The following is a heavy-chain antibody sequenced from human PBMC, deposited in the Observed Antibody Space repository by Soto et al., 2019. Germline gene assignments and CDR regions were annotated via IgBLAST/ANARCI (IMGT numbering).Heavy chain of an antibody. CDR1: GGSISSGGYS. V-gene: IGHV4-30-2*01. CDR3: ARASSYYASSGYDF. D-gene: IGHD3-22*01. CDR2: IYHSGST. Sequence: SEPLCLTCAVSGGSISSGGYSWSWIRQPPGKGLEWIGYIYHSGSTYYNPSLKSRVTISVDRSKNQFSLKLSSVTAADTAVYYCARASSYYASSGYDFWGKGTLVTVSS. J-gene: IGHJ4*02.